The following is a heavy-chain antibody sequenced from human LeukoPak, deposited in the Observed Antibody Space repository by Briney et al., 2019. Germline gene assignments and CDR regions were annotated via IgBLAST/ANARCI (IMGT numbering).Heavy chain of an antibody. J-gene: IGHJ4*02. D-gene: IGHD1-26*01. CDR2: ISSSSSTI. V-gene: IGHV3-48*01. Sequence: PGGSLRLSCAASGFTFSNYAMSWVRQAPGKGLEWVSYISSSSSTIYYADSVKGRFTISRDNAKNSLYLQMNSLRAEDTAVYYCARDGGIVGATPFDYWGQGTLVTVSS. CDR3: ARDGGIVGATPFDY. CDR1: GFTFSNYA.